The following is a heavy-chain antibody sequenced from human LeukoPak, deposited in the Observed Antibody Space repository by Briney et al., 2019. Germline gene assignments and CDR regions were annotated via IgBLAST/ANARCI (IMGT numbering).Heavy chain of an antibody. CDR1: GYTFTGYY. D-gene: IGHD2-15*01. CDR2: INPNSGGT. Sequence: ASVKVSCKASGYTFTGYYMHWVRQAPGQGLEWMGRINPNSGGTNYAQKFQGRATMTRDTSISTAYMELSSLRSEDTAVYYCARERDCSGGSCPFDYWGQGTLVTVSS. J-gene: IGHJ4*02. CDR3: ARERDCSGGSCPFDY. V-gene: IGHV1-2*06.